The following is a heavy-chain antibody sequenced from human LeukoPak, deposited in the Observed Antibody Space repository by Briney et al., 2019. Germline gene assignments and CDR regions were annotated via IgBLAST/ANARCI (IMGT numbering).Heavy chain of an antibody. D-gene: IGHD5-12*01. V-gene: IGHV3-23*01. Sequence: GGSLRLSCAASGFTFSNAWMSWVRQAPGKGLEWVSVISGSGGSTYYADSVKGRFTISRDNSKNTLILQMNSLRAEDTAVYYCAKDPGYSGYDYFDYWGQGTLVTVSS. CDR3: AKDPGYSGYDYFDY. CDR2: ISGSGGST. CDR1: GFTFSNAW. J-gene: IGHJ4*02.